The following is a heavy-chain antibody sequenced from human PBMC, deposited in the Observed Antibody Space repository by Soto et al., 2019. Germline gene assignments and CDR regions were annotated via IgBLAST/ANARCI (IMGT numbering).Heavy chain of an antibody. D-gene: IGHD3-9*01. V-gene: IGHV3-30-3*01. J-gene: IGHJ6*02. CDR3: ARAGFHFGLDV. CDR1: AFTFSDFA. CDR2: MSSDGTTI. Sequence: QVQLLESGGGVVQPGRSLRLSCAASAFTFSDFAMHWVRQAPGKGLEWMAVMSSDGTTIYYAGSVKGRFTISRDNFKRTLYLQMTSLRPDDTAVYYCARAGFHFGLDVWGLGTTVTVS.